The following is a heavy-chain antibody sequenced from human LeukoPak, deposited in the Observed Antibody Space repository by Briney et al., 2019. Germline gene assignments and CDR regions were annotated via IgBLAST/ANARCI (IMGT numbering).Heavy chain of an antibody. J-gene: IGHJ6*02. Sequence: PSETLSLTSAVYGGSFSGYYWSWIRQPPGKGLEWIGEINHSGSTNYNPSLKSRVTISADTSKNQFSLKLSSVTAADTAVYYCARATYYYDSSGYYHNRGRYYYYGMDVWGQGTTVTVSS. D-gene: IGHD3-22*01. V-gene: IGHV4-34*01. CDR1: GGSFSGYY. CDR3: ARATYYYDSSGYYHNRGRYYYYGMDV. CDR2: INHSGST.